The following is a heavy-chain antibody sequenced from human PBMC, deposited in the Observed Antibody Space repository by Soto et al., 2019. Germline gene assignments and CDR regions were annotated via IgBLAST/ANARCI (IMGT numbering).Heavy chain of an antibody. D-gene: IGHD2-15*01. V-gene: IGHV4-4*02. CDR2: IYHSGST. CDR1: GGSISSSNW. CDR3: ASLGGPTGYYSYYYGMDV. Sequence: QVQLQESGPGLVKPSGTLSLTCAVSGGSISSSNWWSWVRQPPGKGLEWIGEIYHSGSTNYNPSLKSRVTISVDKSKNQFSLKLSSVTAADTAVYYCASLGGPTGYYSYYYGMDVWGQGTTVTVSS. J-gene: IGHJ6*02.